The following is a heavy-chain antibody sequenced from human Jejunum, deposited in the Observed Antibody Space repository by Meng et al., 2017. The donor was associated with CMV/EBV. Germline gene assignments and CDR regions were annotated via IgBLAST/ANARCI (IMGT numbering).Heavy chain of an antibody. V-gene: IGHV1-2*04. CDR3: ARAIGGNYVDS. Sequence: SCKASGYSFISYYLHWVRQAPGQGLEWIGWINPNSGATRYSQKFQDWVTMTRDTSISTAYMELSGLKSDDTAVYYCARAIGGNYVDSWGQGTLVTVSS. CDR1: GYSFISYY. CDR2: INPNSGAT. D-gene: IGHD3-3*01. J-gene: IGHJ4*02.